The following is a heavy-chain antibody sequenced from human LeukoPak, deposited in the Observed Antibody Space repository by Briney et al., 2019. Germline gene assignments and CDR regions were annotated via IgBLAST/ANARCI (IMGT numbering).Heavy chain of an antibody. D-gene: IGHD3-22*01. CDR3: AREDYYDSSGYLDY. CDR1: GGSISSGGYY. J-gene: IGHJ4*02. V-gene: IGHV4-31*03. Sequence: SQTLSLTCTVSGGSISSGGYYWSWIRQHPGKGLEWIGYIYYSGTTYYNPSLKSRVTISVDTSKNQFSLKLFSVTAADTAVYYCAREDYYDSSGYLDYWGQGTLVTVSS. CDR2: IYYSGTT.